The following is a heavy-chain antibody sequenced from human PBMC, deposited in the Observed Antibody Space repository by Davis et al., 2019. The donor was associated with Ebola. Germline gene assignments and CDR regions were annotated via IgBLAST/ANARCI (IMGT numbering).Heavy chain of an antibody. Sequence: GGSLRLSCAASGFVFSNYVMSWVRRAPGKGPEWVSTLGLSADTYYADSVKGRFIISRDNSKNTLHLQMNSLRVEDTAIYYCAKDTSSIWFDVWGQGTMVTVSS. V-gene: IGHV3-23*01. J-gene: IGHJ3*01. CDR2: LGLSADT. D-gene: IGHD6-13*01. CDR3: AKDTSSIWFDV. CDR1: GFVFSNYV.